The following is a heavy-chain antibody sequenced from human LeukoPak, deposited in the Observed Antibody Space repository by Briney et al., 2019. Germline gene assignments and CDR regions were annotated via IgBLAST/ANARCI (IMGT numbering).Heavy chain of an antibody. D-gene: IGHD3-9*01. CDR3: ARGYDILTGYYVDYYYYGMDV. CDR2: TYYRSKWYN. Sequence: SQTLSLTCAISGDSVSSNSAAWDWIRQSPSRGLEWLGRTYYRSKWYNHYAVSVKSLITINPDTSKNQFFLRLNSVTPEDTAVYYCARGYDILTGYYVDYYYYGMDVWGKGTTVTVSS. J-gene: IGHJ6*04. CDR1: GDSVSSNSAA. V-gene: IGHV6-1*01.